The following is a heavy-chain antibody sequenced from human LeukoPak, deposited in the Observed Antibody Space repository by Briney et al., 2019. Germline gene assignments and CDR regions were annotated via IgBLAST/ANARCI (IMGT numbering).Heavy chain of an antibody. V-gene: IGHV4-31*03. Sequence: SETLSLTSTASGGSITSGGYFWSWIRQHPGKGLEWIGYISYSGYTYYNPSLKSRLTISVDTSKNQFSLKLTSVTAADTAVYYCARSFGESYFDYWGQGILVTVSS. CDR3: ARSFGESYFDY. D-gene: IGHD3-10*01. J-gene: IGHJ4*02. CDR2: ISYSGYT. CDR1: GGSITSGGYF.